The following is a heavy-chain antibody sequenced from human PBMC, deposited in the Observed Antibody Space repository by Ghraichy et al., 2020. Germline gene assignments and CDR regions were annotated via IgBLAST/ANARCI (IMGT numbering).Heavy chain of an antibody. Sequence: SQTLSLTCAVYGGSFSGYYWSWIRQPPGKGLEWIGEINHSGSTNYNPSLKSRVTISVDTSKNRFSLKLSSVTAADTAVYYCAKMQVWGGRDYWGQGTLVTVSS. D-gene: IGHD3-10*01. CDR2: INHSGST. CDR1: GGSFSGYY. CDR3: AKMQVWGGRDY. V-gene: IGHV4-34*01. J-gene: IGHJ4*02.